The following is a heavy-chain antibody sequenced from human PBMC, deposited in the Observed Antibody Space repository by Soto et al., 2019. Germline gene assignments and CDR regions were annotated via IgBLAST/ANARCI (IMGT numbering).Heavy chain of an antibody. V-gene: IGHV1-69*13. CDR1: GYAYSGYP. Sequence: SVKVSRKASGYAYSGYPIGWVRQAHGKGLEWMGGIIPISSTANYAQKFQGRVTNTADESTSTAYMELSSLRSEDTAVYYCARAGRRDGYRAGIDVWGQGTTVTVPS. D-gene: IGHD5-12*01. CDR2: IIPISSTA. CDR3: ARAGRRDGYRAGIDV. J-gene: IGHJ6*02.